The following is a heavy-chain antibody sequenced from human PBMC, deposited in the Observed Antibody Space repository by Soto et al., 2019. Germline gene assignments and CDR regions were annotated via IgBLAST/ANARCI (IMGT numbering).Heavy chain of an antibody. J-gene: IGHJ4*02. V-gene: IGHV3-33*01. CDR1: GFSFSVYG. Sequence: GGSLRLSCGTSGFSFSVYGMHWVRQAPGKGLEWVAVIWYDASKQFYAASVEGRFTISRDNSKAILYLQMNSLRAEDTAVYYCAAWAEGATEVHWGQGTLVTVSS. D-gene: IGHD2-15*01. CDR2: IWYDASKQ. CDR3: AAWAEGATEVH.